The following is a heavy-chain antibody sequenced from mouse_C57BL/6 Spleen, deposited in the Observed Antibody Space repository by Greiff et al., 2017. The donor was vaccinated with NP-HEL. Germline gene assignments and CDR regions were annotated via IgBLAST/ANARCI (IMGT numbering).Heavy chain of an antibody. CDR1: GYTFTSYW. CDR2: IYPSDSET. Sequence: VQLQQPGAELVRPGSSVKLSCKASGYTFTSYWMDWVKQRPGQGLEWIGNIYPSDSETHYNQKFKDKATLTVDKSSSTAYMQLSSLTSEDSAVYYCARKAYFLYFDVWGTGTTVTVSS. CDR3: ARKAYFLYFDV. D-gene: IGHD2-10*01. V-gene: IGHV1-61*01. J-gene: IGHJ1*03.